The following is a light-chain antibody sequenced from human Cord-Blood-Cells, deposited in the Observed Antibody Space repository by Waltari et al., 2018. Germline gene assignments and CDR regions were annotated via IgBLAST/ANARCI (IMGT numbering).Light chain of an antibody. CDR3: QQYYSTPYT. CDR1: QSVLYSSNNKNY. V-gene: IGKV4-1*01. Sequence: DIVMTQSPDSLAVSLGERATINCKSSQSVLYSSNNKNYLAWYQQKPGQPPKLLIYWASTRESVVPDRFSGSGSVTDFTLTSSSLQAEDVAVYYCQQYYSTPYTFGHGTKLEIK. CDR2: WAS. J-gene: IGKJ2*01.